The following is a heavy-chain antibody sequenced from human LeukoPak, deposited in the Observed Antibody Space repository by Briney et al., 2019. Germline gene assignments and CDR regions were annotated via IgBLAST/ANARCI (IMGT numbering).Heavy chain of an antibody. D-gene: IGHD3-10*01. V-gene: IGHV3-21*01. J-gene: IGHJ4*02. CDR3: ATGSGSYLDYFEY. CDR1: GFTFSSYS. Sequence: PGGSLRLSCAASGFTFSSYSMNWVRQAPGKGLEWVSSISSSSSYIYYADSVKGRFTISRDNAKNSLYLQMNSLRAEDTAVYYCATGSGSYLDYFEYWGQGTLVTVSS. CDR2: ISSSSSYI.